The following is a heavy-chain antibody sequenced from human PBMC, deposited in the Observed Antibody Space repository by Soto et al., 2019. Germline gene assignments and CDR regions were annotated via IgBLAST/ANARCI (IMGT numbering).Heavy chain of an antibody. CDR2: IFPRDFDV. Sequence: PGESLKISCQTSGYTFTNYWIGWVRQMPGGGLEWLGLIFPRDFDVRYSPSFEGQVTISADRSTATAFLQWRSLAASDSALYFCARLVSLLQPIDSWGQGTPVTV. CDR1: GYTFTNYW. D-gene: IGHD4-4*01. CDR3: ARLVSLLQPIDS. J-gene: IGHJ5*01. V-gene: IGHV5-51*06.